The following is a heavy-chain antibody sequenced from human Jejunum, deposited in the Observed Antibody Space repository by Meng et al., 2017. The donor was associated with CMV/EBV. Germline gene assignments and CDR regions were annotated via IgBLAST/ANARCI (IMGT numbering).Heavy chain of an antibody. CDR3: AKQADPSAYFFDF. V-gene: IGHV3-66*02. Sequence: SAFTVSSGYMTWVRQAPGKGLEWVSAVFRGGGTTYADSVKGRFTISRDNSRNSLSLQMNNLRDDDTAVYYCAKQADPSAYFFDFWGEGTMVTVSS. D-gene: IGHD1/OR15-1a*01. CDR2: VFRGGGT. CDR1: AFTVSSGY. J-gene: IGHJ4*02.